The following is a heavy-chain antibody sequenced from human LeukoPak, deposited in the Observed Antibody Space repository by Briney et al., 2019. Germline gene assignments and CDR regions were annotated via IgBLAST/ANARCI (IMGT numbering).Heavy chain of an antibody. CDR3: ARGSRYLRLSWFDP. V-gene: IGHV4-34*01. J-gene: IGHJ5*02. D-gene: IGHD5-12*01. Sequence: SETLSLTCAVSGGSMSDHYWSWIRQPPGEGLEWIGEINHSGSTNYNPSLKSRVTISVDTSKNQFSLKLSSVTAADTAVYYCARGSRYLRLSWFDPWGQGTLVTVSS. CDR1: GGSMSDHY. CDR2: INHSGST.